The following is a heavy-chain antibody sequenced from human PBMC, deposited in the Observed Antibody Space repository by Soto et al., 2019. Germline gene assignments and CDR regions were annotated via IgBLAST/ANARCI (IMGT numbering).Heavy chain of an antibody. V-gene: IGHV1-69*13. Sequence: ASVKVSCKASGGTFSSYAISWVRQAPGQGLEWMGGIIPIFGTANYAQKFQGRVTITADESTSTAYMELSSLRSEDTAVYYCARPRSRYYDSSGYHHFDYWGQGTLVTVSS. D-gene: IGHD3-22*01. J-gene: IGHJ4*02. CDR3: ARPRSRYYDSSGYHHFDY. CDR1: GGTFSSYA. CDR2: IIPIFGTA.